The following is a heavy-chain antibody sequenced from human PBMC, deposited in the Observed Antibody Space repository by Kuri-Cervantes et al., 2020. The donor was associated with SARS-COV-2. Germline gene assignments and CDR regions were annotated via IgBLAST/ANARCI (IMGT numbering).Heavy chain of an antibody. CDR1: GGSVSSICFF. CDR3: ARRSTSITIFGVINIYPIDY. D-gene: IGHD3-3*01. Sequence: SESLSLTCSVSGGSVSSICFFWGWLRQPPGKGLEWIGNIMYSGRTYYNPSLKTRVTMSVDTSRNQVSLKLRSVTAADTAVDYYARRSTSITIFGVINIYPIDYWGQGTLVTVSS. CDR2: IMYSGRT. V-gene: IGHV4-39*01. J-gene: IGHJ4*02.